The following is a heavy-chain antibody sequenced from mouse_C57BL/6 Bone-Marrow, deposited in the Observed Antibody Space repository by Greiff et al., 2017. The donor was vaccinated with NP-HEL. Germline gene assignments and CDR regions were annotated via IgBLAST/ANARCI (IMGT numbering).Heavy chain of an antibody. D-gene: IGHD2-5*01. Sequence: VVESGAELVRPGASVKLSCTASGFNIKDDYMHWVKQRPEQGLEWIGWIDPENGDTEYASKFQGKATITADTSSNTAYLQLSSLTSEDTAVYYCTFYYSNDPYYFDYWGQGTTLTVSS. CDR1: GFNIKDDY. V-gene: IGHV14-4*01. CDR3: TFYYSNDPYYFDY. CDR2: IDPENGDT. J-gene: IGHJ2*01.